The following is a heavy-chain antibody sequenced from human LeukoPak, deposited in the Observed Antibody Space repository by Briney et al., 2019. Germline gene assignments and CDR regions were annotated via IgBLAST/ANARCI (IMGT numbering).Heavy chain of an antibody. CDR3: AKIGVEMATIEYYYYYGMDV. D-gene: IGHD5-12*01. Sequence: GGSLRLSCAASGFTFSSYGMHWVRQAPGKGLEWVAVISYDGSNKYHADSVKGRFTISRDNSKNTLYLQMNSLRAEDTAVYYCAKIGVEMATIEYYYYYGMDVWGQGTTVTVSS. J-gene: IGHJ6*02. CDR2: ISYDGSNK. V-gene: IGHV3-30*18. CDR1: GFTFSSYG.